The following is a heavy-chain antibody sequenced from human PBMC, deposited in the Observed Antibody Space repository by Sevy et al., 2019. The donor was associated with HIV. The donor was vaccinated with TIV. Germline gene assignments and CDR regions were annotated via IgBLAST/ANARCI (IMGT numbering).Heavy chain of an antibody. CDR3: ARFVVRGVTPQGFDI. J-gene: IGHJ4*02. V-gene: IGHV4-61*01. CDR1: GGSVRNENYY. D-gene: IGHD3-10*01. CDR2: ILYSGSA. Sequence: SETLSLTCTVSGGSVRNENYYWSWIWQTPGKGLEWIGNILYSGSANYNPSLESRVTISIDTSKNRFSLKMNSVTAADTAVYSCARFVVRGVTPQGFDIWGQGTLVTVSS.